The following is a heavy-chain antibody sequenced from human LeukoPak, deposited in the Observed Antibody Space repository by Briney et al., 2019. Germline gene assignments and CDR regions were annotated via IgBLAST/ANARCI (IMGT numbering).Heavy chain of an antibody. CDR2: ISGSGGST. CDR1: GFTFSSYA. D-gene: IGHD6-19*01. V-gene: IGHV3-23*01. Sequence: GGSLRLSCAASGFTFSSYAMSWVRQAPGKGLEWVSAISGSGGSTYYADSVKGRFTISRDNSKNTLYLQMNSLRAEDTAVYYCASPSPPVSGWQRTDAFDIWGQGTMVTVSS. CDR3: ASPSPPVSGWQRTDAFDI. J-gene: IGHJ3*02.